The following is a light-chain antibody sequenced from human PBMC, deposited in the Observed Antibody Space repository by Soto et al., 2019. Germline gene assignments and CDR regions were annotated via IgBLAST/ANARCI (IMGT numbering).Light chain of an antibody. J-gene: IGKJ1*01. CDR1: QSISSW. CDR3: QQDNSYPT. CDR2: KAS. Sequence: DIQMTQSPSTLSASVGDRVTITCRASQSISSWLDWYQQKPGKAPKLLIYKASSLESGVPSRFSGSGSGTEFTLTISSLQPDDFATYYCQQDNSYPTFGQGTKVEIK. V-gene: IGKV1-5*03.